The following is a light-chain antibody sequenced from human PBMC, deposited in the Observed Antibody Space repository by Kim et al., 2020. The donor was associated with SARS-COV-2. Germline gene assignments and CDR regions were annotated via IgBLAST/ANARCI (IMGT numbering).Light chain of an antibody. V-gene: IGLV2-11*01. Sequence: QSLSSSGTGTGSDGGANNLVSCYQQHPGKAPKLMIYDVSERPSAVPDRFSGSKSGNTASLTISGLQAEDEADYYCCSDADSSTSYVFGTGTKVTVL. J-gene: IGLJ1*01. CDR3: CSDADSSTSYV. CDR1: GSDGGANNL. CDR2: DVS.